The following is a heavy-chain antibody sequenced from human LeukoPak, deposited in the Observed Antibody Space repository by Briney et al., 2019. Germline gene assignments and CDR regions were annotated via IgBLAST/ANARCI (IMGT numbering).Heavy chain of an antibody. D-gene: IGHD3-10*01. CDR2: IHYSEST. Sequence: SETLSLTCTVSGGSIRSYYWGRIRQPPGKGLEWIGYIHYSESTKYNPSLKSRVTMSVDTSKNQFSLKLSSVSAADTAVYYCASSSGSFSDALDIWGQGTLVTVSS. CDR1: GGSIRSYY. CDR3: ASSSGSFSDALDI. J-gene: IGHJ3*02. V-gene: IGHV4-59*08.